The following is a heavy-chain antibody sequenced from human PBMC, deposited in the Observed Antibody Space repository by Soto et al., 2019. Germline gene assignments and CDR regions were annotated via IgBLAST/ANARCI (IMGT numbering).Heavy chain of an antibody. V-gene: IGHV1-8*01. J-gene: IGHJ5*02. D-gene: IGHD3-9*01. CDR3: ARGAYYDILTGYLARVSWFDP. CDR2: MNPNSGNT. CDR1: GYTFTSYD. Sequence: GASVKVSCKASGYTFTSYDINWVRQATGQGLEWMGWMNPNSGNTGYAQKFQGRVTMTRNTSISTAYMELSSLRSEDTAVYYCARGAYYDILTGYLARVSWFDPWGQGTLVTVLL.